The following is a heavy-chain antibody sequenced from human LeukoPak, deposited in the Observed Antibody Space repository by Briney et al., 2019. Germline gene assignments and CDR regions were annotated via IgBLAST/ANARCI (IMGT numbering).Heavy chain of an antibody. D-gene: IGHD3-10*01. V-gene: IGHV4-39*07. Sequence: SETLSLTCTVSGDSISSSNSYWGWIRQPPGKGLEWIGEINHSGSTNYNPSLKSRVTISVDTSKNQFSLKLSSVTAADTAVYYCARGRARYYYGSGSGYYYYYVDVWGKGTTVTVSS. CDR1: GDSISSSNSY. CDR3: ARGRARYYYGSGSGYYYYYVDV. CDR2: INHSGST. J-gene: IGHJ6*03.